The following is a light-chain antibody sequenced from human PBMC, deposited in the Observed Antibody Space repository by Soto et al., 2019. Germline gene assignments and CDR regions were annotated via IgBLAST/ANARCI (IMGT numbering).Light chain of an antibody. V-gene: IGKV1-5*03. CDR1: QSIGAS. Sequence: DIQMTQSPSTLYASVGDRVTITCRASQSIGASLAWFQQKPGKAPNLLIYKASSLESGVPSRFSGSGSGTEFTITISPLQPDDFATYFCQQYNSSPLTFGGGTKVEIK. J-gene: IGKJ4*01. CDR2: KAS. CDR3: QQYNSSPLT.